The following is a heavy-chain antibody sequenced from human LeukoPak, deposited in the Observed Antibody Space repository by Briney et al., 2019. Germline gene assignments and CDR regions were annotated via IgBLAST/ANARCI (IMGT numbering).Heavy chain of an antibody. J-gene: IGHJ3*02. Sequence: SETLSLTCTVSGASISSTTYYWGWIRQPPRKGLEWIASIYYSGSTYYNPSLKSRVTISVDTSKNQFSLKLSSVTAADTAVFYCARATRDYDILTGYFNDAFDIWGQGTMVTVSS. CDR2: IYYSGST. CDR3: ARATRDYDILTGYFNDAFDI. V-gene: IGHV4-39*01. CDR1: GASISSTTYY. D-gene: IGHD3-9*01.